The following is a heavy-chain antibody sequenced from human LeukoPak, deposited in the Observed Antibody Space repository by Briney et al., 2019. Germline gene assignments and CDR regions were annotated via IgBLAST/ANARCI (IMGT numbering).Heavy chain of an antibody. CDR2: IDPSGGST. CDR3: ARDWAYCGGDCHRYLGY. J-gene: IGHJ4*02. Sequence: ASVKVSCKSSGYTFTSYYMPWVRQGPGQGLEWMGIIDPSGGSTSYAQKFQGRVTMTRDTSTSTVYMELSSLRSEDTAVYYCARDWAYCGGDCHRYLGYWGQGTLVTVSP. V-gene: IGHV1-46*01. D-gene: IGHD2-21*02. CDR1: GYTFTSYY.